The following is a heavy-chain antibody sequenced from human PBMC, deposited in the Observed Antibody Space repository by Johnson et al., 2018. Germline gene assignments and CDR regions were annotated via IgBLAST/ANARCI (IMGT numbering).Heavy chain of an antibody. V-gene: IGHV3-30-3*01. Sequence: QVQLVQSGGGVVQPGRSXRLSCAASGFTFSSYAMHWVRQAPGKGLEWVAVISYEGSNKYYADSVKGRFTISRDTSKKTLYLPMKSLGAEDTAVYYCARGLTYYYDSSGYSRPGNAFDIWGQGTMVTVSS. CDR3: ARGLTYYYDSSGYSRPGNAFDI. D-gene: IGHD3-22*01. CDR1: GFTFSSYA. CDR2: ISYEGSNK. J-gene: IGHJ3*02.